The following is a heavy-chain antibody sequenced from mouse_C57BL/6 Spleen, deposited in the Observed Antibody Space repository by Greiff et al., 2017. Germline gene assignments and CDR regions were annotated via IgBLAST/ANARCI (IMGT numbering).Heavy chain of an antibody. CDR2: ISYDGSN. Sequence: VQLQQSGPGLVKPSQSLSLTCSVTGYSITSGYYWNWIRQFPGNKLEWMGYISYDGSNNYNPSLKNRISITRDTSKNQFFLKLNSVTTEDTATYYCAREPYYYGSSHWYFDVWGTGTTVTVSS. D-gene: IGHD1-1*01. CDR1: GYSITSGYY. J-gene: IGHJ1*03. CDR3: AREPYYYGSSHWYFDV. V-gene: IGHV3-6*01.